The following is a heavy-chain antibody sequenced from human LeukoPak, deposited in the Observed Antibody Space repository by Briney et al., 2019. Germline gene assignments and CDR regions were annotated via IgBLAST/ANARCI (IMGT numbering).Heavy chain of an antibody. Sequence: PGRSLRLSCAASGFTFSSYGMHWVRQAPGKGLEWVAVIWYDGSNKYYADSVKGRFTISRDNSKNTLYLQMNSLRAEDTAVYYCARDAWGRQGVMDYWGQGTLVTVSS. J-gene: IGHJ4*02. D-gene: IGHD7-27*01. CDR3: ARDAWGRQGVMDY. CDR1: GFTFSSYG. V-gene: IGHV3-33*01. CDR2: IWYDGSNK.